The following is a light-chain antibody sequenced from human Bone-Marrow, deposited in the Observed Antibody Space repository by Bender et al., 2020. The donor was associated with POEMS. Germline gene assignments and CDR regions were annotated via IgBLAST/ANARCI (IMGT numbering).Light chain of an antibody. CDR2: DVS. J-gene: IGLJ3*02. V-gene: IGLV2-11*01. CDR1: SSDVGGYNY. CDR3: CSYVGGSARV. Sequence: QSALTQPRSVSGSPGQSVTISCTGTSSDVGGYNYVSWYQQHPGQAPKLMIFDVSERPSGVPDHFSGSKSGNTASLTISGLQAEDEGDYYCCSYVGGSARVFGGGTKLTVL.